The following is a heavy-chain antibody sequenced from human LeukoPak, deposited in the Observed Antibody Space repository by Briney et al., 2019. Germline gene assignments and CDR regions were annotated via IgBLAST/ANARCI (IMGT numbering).Heavy chain of an antibody. CDR1: GGSISSSRHY. CDR3: ARSVEGYCRGGSCYYYSYYMDV. J-gene: IGHJ6*03. D-gene: IGHD2-15*01. V-gene: IGHV4-39*07. Sequence: PSETLSLTCTVSGGSISSSRHYWGWIRQPPGKGLEWIGTIYYRGSTSSKPSLKSRVTISVDTSKNQFSLKLSSVTAADTAVYYCARSVEGYCRGGSCYYYSYYMDVWGKGTTVTVSS. CDR2: IYYRGST.